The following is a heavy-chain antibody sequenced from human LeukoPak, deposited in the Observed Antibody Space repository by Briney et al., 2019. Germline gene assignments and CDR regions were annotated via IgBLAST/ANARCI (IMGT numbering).Heavy chain of an antibody. CDR3: ANLYHDSSGYWGFDY. V-gene: IGHV3-21*01. D-gene: IGHD3-22*01. CDR2: ISSSSSYI. Sequence: PGGSLRLSCTTSGITFSNSWMSWVRQAPGKGLEWVSSISSSSSYIYYADSVKGRFTISRDNAKNSLYLQMNSLRAEDTAVYYCANLYHDSSGYWGFDYWGQGTLVTVSS. J-gene: IGHJ4*02. CDR1: GITFSNSW.